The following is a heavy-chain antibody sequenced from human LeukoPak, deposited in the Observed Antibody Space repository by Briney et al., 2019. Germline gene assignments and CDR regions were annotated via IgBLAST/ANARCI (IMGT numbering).Heavy chain of an antibody. V-gene: IGHV1-18*01. CDR2: ISTYNGNT. CDR1: GYTFTSYG. Sequence: ASVKVSCKASGYTFTSYGISWVRQAPGQGLEWMGWISTYNGNTNSAQKLQGRVTMTTDTSTSTGYSELRSLRSDDTAVYYCARSSLAVAGSVFDYWGQGTLVTVSS. D-gene: IGHD6-19*01. J-gene: IGHJ4*02. CDR3: ARSSLAVAGSVFDY.